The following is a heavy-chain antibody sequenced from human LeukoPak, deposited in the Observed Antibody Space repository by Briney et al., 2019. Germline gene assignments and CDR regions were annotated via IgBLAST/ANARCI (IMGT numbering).Heavy chain of an antibody. D-gene: IGHD1-26*01. V-gene: IGHV3-30-3*01. CDR3: ARDPSTLIVGALFDY. J-gene: IGHJ4*02. Sequence: PGRSLRLSCAASGFTFSSYAMHWVRQAPGKGLEWVAVISYDGSNKYYADSVKGRFTISRDNSKNTLYLQMNSLRAEDTAVYYCARDPSTLIVGALFDYWGQGNLVTVSS. CDR1: GFTFSSYA. CDR2: ISYDGSNK.